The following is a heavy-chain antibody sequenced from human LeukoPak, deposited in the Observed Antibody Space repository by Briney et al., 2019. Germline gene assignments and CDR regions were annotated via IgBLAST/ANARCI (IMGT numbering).Heavy chain of an antibody. CDR1: GLPFSSYV. Sequence: PGGPLRLSCAASGLPFSSYVMHWVPQAPGRGLKWVAVISYDGSNKYYADSVKGRFTISRDNSKNTLYLQMSSLRAEDTAVYYCARGFSSSWFSHYYGMDVWGQGTTVTVSS. V-gene: IGHV3-30-3*01. CDR2: ISYDGSNK. CDR3: ARGFSSSWFSHYYGMDV. J-gene: IGHJ6*02. D-gene: IGHD6-13*01.